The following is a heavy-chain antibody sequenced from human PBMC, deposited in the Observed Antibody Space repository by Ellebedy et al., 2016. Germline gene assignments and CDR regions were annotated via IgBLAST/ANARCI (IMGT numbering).Heavy chain of an antibody. Sequence: ASVKVSXXASGYTFTSYGISWVRQAPGQGLEWMGWISAYNGNTNYAQKFQGWVTMTRDTSISTAYMELSRLRSDDTAVYYCAREMGYSSSRNAAAFDIWGQGTMVTVSS. CDR1: GYTFTSYG. J-gene: IGHJ3*02. D-gene: IGHD6-13*01. CDR3: AREMGYSSSRNAAAFDI. V-gene: IGHV1-18*01. CDR2: ISAYNGNT.